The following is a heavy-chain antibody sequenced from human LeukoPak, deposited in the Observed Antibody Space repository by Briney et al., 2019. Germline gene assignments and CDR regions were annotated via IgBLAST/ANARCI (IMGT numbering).Heavy chain of an antibody. D-gene: IGHD2-21*02. CDR1: GFTFSSYG. CDR3: ATWGDTTAEYFQR. CDR2: INPDGRDT. Sequence: GGSLRLSCAASGFTFSSYGMHWVRQAPGKGLEWVAHINPDGRDTYYVDSVKGRFTISRDNAQNSMYLQMNSLRVEDTAVYYCATWGDTTAEYFQRWGQGTLVTVSS. V-gene: IGHV3-7*01. J-gene: IGHJ1*01.